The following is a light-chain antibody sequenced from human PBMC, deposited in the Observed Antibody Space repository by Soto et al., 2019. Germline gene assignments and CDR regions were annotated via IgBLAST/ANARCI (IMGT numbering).Light chain of an antibody. V-gene: IGKV3-11*01. J-gene: IGKJ5*01. CDR3: QQRSNWPPIT. Sequence: IVLTQSPATLSFSRGARDTLSCRPSQSVSRYLAWYQQTPGQAPRLLSYEASNRATGIPARFSGSGSGTDFTLTISSLEPEDFAVYYCQQRSNWPPITFGQGTRLETK. CDR2: EAS. CDR1: QSVSRY.